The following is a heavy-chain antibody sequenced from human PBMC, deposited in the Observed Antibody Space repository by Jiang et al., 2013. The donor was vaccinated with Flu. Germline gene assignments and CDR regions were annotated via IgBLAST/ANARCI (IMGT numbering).Heavy chain of an antibody. V-gene: IGHV4-39*01. J-gene: IGHJ6*02. CDR3: ARHVIAAAGTRGYGMDV. CDR2: LLYGST. CDR1: VAPSAVVVTT. D-gene: IGHD6-13*01. Sequence: TLSLTCTVSVAPSAVVVTTGARIRQPPREGAGVDWEYLLYGSTYYNPSLKSRVTISVDTSKNQFSLKLSSVTAADTAVYYCARHVIAAAGTRGYGMDVWGQGTTVTVSS.